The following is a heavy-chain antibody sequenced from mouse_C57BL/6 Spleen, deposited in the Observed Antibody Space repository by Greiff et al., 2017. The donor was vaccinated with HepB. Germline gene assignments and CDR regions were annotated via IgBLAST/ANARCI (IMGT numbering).Heavy chain of an antibody. CDR3: ARGRVYDYDEGDYYAMDY. CDR1: GCTFTSYW. CDR2: INPSNGGT. D-gene: IGHD2-4*01. Sequence: QVQLQQPGTELVKPGASVKLSCKASGCTFTSYWMHWVKQRPGQGLEWIGNINPSNGGTNYNEKFKSKATLTVDKSSSTAYMQLSSLTSEDSAVYYCARGRVYDYDEGDYYAMDYWGQGTSVTVSS. V-gene: IGHV1-53*01. J-gene: IGHJ4*01.